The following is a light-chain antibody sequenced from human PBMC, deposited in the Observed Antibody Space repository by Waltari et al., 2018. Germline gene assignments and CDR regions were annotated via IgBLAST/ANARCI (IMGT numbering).Light chain of an antibody. V-gene: IGKV1-9*01. CDR2: AAS. J-gene: IGKJ4*01. CDR3: QQFIIYPIT. CDR1: QGISSH. Sequence: ITLTQSPASLSASVGDRVTITCRASQGISSHLAWFQQKPGKAPELLIYAASALQSAVPSRFSGRGSGTNFTLTISSLQPEDFATYYCQQFIIYPITFGGGTKVEIK.